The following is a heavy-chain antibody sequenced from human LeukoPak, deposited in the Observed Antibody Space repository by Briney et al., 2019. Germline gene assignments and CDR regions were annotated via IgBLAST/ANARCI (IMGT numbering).Heavy chain of an antibody. J-gene: IGHJ4*02. CDR2: IKQDGSEI. V-gene: IGHV3-7*01. CDR3: ARGRPGMGIVIDY. Sequence: PGGSLRLSCAASGFTFSSNWMSWVRQAPGKGLEWVANIKQDGSEIYYVDSVKGRFTISRDYAKNSVYLQMNSLRAEDTAVYYCARGRPGMGIVIDYWGQGTLVTVAS. CDR1: GFTFSSNW. D-gene: IGHD7-27*01.